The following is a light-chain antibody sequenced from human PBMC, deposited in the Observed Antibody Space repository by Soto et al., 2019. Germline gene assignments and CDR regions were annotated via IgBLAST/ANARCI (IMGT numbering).Light chain of an antibody. CDR2: GAS. J-gene: IGKJ1*01. Sequence: ETVLTQSPGTLSLSPGERATLSCRASQSISSNYLAWYQQKPGQAPRLLIYGASTRATGIPDRFSGSGSGTDFTLTISRLEPEDFAVYHCQQYDDSMTFGQGTKVDI. V-gene: IGKV3-20*01. CDR3: QQYDDSMT. CDR1: QSISSNY.